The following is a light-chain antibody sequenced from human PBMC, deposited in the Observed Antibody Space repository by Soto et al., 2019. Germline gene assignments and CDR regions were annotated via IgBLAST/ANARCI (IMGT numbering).Light chain of an antibody. CDR2: SNN. CDR3: AAWDDSLNGYV. CDR1: SSNIGSNT. J-gene: IGLJ1*01. V-gene: IGLV1-44*01. Sequence: QSVLTQPPSASGTPGQRVTISCSGSSSNIGSNTVNWYQQLPGTAPKLLIYSNNQRPSAVPDRFSGSKSGTSASLAISGLQSEDEADDYCAAWDDSLNGYVFGTGTKLTVL.